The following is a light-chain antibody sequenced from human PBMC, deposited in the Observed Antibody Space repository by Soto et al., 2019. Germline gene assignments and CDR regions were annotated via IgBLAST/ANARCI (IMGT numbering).Light chain of an antibody. CDR1: SSDVGGYNY. Sequence: QSALTQPASVSGSPGQSITVSCTGTSSDVGGYNYVSWYQHPGKAPGLMIYDVTNRPSGVSDRFSGSKSGNTASLTTSGLQAEDEADYYCSSYRRGSTYVFGTGTKVTVL. V-gene: IGLV2-14*03. J-gene: IGLJ1*01. CDR2: DVT. CDR3: SSYRRGSTYV.